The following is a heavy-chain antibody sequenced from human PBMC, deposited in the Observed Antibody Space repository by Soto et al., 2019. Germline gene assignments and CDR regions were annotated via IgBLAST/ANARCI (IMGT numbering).Heavy chain of an antibody. CDR1: GFTFSSYG. Sequence: QVQLVESGGSVVQPGRSLRLSCAASGFTFSSYGMHWVRQAPGKGLEWVAVISYDGSNKYYADSVKGRFTISRDNSKNTLYLQMNSLRAEDTAVYYCAKWGYCSGGSCYLVRKADYYYGMDVWGQGTTVTVSS. J-gene: IGHJ6*02. CDR3: AKWGYCSGGSCYLVRKADYYYGMDV. CDR2: ISYDGSNK. V-gene: IGHV3-30*18. D-gene: IGHD2-15*01.